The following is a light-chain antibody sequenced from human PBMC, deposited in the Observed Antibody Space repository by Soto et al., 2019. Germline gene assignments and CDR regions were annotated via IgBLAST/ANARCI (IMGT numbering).Light chain of an antibody. V-gene: IGKV3-15*01. CDR1: QSVSSN. Sequence: EIVMTQSPATLSVSPGERATLSCRASQSVSSNLAWYQQKPGQAPKLLIYGASTRAAGGPARFSGSRSGTEFTLTISSLQSEDFAVYYCQKYNNWPPNFGQGTRLEIK. CDR2: GAS. J-gene: IGKJ5*01. CDR3: QKYNNWPPN.